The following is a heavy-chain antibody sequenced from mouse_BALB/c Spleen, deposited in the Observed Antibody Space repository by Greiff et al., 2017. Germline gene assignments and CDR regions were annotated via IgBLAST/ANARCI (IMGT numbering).Heavy chain of an antibody. CDR3: ARSGNYGIYFDY. CDR2: IDPSDSYT. CDR1: GYTFTSYW. Sequence: QQSCKASGYTFTSYWMHWVKQRPGQGLEWIGEIDPSDSYTNYNQKFKGKATLTVDKSSSTAYMQLSSLTSEDTAVYYCARSGNYGIYFDYWGQGTTLTVSS. J-gene: IGHJ2*01. V-gene: IGHV1-69*02. D-gene: IGHD2-1*01.